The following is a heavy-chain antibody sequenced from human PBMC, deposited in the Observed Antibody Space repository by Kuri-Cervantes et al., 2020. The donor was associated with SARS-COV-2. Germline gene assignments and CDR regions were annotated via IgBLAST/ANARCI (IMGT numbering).Heavy chain of an antibody. CDR2: IYYSGST. CDR3: ARAGYYFDY. V-gene: IGHV4-59*01. Sequence: SETLPLTCTVSGGSISSYYWSWIRQPPGKGLEWIGYIYYSGSTNYNPTLKSRVTISVDTSKNQFSLKLSSVTAADTAVYYCARAGYYFDYWGQGTLVTVSS. J-gene: IGHJ4*02. CDR1: GGSISSYY.